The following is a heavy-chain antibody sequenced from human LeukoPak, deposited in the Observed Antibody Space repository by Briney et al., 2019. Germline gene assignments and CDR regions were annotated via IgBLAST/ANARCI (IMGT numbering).Heavy chain of an antibody. V-gene: IGHV3-74*01. J-gene: IGHJ6*03. Sequence: PGGSLRLSCAASGFTLRNYWMHWVRQTPGKGLPWVSRINGDGTSATYAGSVKGRFTISRDNAKNTLYLQMNSLRAEDTAVYYCARVAYCGGDCYSLDYYYMDVWGKGTTVTVSS. CDR1: GFTLRNYW. CDR2: INGDGTSA. CDR3: ARVAYCGGDCYSLDYYYMDV. D-gene: IGHD2-21*02.